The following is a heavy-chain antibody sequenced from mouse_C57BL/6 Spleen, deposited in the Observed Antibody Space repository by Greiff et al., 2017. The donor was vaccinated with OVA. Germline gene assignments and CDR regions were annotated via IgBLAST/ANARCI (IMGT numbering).Heavy chain of an antibody. J-gene: IGHJ4*01. CDR1: GFTFSDYG. Sequence: EVQGVESGGGLVKPGGSLKLSCAASGFTFSDYGMHWVRQAPEKGLEWVAYISSGSSTIYYADTVKGRFTISRDNAKNTLFLQMTSLRSEDTAMYYCASDYYSNFYYAMDYWGQGTSVTVSS. V-gene: IGHV5-17*01. CDR3: ASDYYSNFYYAMDY. CDR2: ISSGSSTI. D-gene: IGHD2-5*01.